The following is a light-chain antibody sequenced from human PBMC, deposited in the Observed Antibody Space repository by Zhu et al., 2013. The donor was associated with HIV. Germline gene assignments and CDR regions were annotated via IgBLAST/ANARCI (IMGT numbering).Light chain of an antibody. Sequence: QSALTQPRSVSGSPGQSVTISCTGTSSDVGTTNYVSWYQQHPGKAPKLMIFDVSERPSGVPDRFSGSKSGNTASLTISGLQAEDEADYYCATWDHSLSGWVFGGGTKLTVL. V-gene: IGLV2-11*01. J-gene: IGLJ3*02. CDR2: DVS. CDR3: ATWDHSLSGWV. CDR1: SSDVGTTNY.